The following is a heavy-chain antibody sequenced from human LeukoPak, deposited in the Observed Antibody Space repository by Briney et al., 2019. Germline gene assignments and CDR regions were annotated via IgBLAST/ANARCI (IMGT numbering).Heavy chain of an antibody. CDR1: GYTLTELS. V-gene: IGHV1-24*01. CDR2: VDPEDGET. Sequence: SSVNVSCKVSGYTLTELSMHRVQQAPGKGLEWMGGVDPEDGETIYAQKFQGRVTMTEDTSTDTAYMELSSLRSEDTAVYYCATNLGYCSSTSCPRWFDPWGQGTLVTVSS. CDR3: ATNLGYCSSTSCPRWFDP. D-gene: IGHD2-2*01. J-gene: IGHJ5*02.